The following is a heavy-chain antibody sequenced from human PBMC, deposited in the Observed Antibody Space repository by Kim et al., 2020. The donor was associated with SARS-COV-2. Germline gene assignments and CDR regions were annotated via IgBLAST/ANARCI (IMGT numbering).Heavy chain of an antibody. Sequence: SVKVSCKASGDTFNTYGISWVRQAPGQGLEWLGGMIPIFGTSRNAQKFQGRVTMTADKFTSTAYMDLSSMRSEDTAVYYCATTVFGGSNSRYYFDFWGQGTLVTVSS. CDR1: GDTFNTYG. CDR3: ATTVFGGSNSRYYFDF. CDR2: MIPIFGTS. V-gene: IGHV1-69*06. D-gene: IGHD3-3*01. J-gene: IGHJ4*02.